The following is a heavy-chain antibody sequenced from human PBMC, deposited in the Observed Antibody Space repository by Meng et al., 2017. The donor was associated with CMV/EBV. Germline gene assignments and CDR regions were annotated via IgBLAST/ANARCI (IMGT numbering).Heavy chain of an antibody. CDR1: GGSISSYY. D-gene: IGHD5/OR15-5a*01. Sequence: SETLSLTCTVSGGSISSYYWSWIRQPPGKGLEWIGYIYYSGSTNYNPSLKSRVTISVDTSKNQFSLKLSSVTAADTAVYYCATGSTASPPQDAFDIWGQGTMVTVSS. CDR3: ATGSTASPPQDAFDI. J-gene: IGHJ3*02. CDR2: IYYSGST. V-gene: IGHV4-59*01.